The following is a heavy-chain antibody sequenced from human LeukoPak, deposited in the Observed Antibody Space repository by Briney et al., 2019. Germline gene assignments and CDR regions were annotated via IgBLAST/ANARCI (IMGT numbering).Heavy chain of an antibody. J-gene: IGHJ4*02. Sequence: SETLSLTCTVSGGSISSYYWSWIRQPPGKGLEWIGYIYYSGSTNYNPSLKSRVTISVDTSKNQFSLKLSSVTAADTAVYYCARDNVFDTSNWGQGTLVTVSS. CDR1: GGSISSYY. D-gene: IGHD2/OR15-2a*01. CDR2: IYYSGST. CDR3: ARDNVFDTSN. V-gene: IGHV4-59*12.